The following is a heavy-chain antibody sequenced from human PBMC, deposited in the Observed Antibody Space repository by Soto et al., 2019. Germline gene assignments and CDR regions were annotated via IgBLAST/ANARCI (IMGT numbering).Heavy chain of an antibody. CDR3: ARDRYSSGWGDAFDI. D-gene: IGHD6-19*01. CDR2: ISHDGSTD. V-gene: IGHV3-30-3*01. CDR1: GFTFSSYA. J-gene: IGHJ3*02. Sequence: QVQLVESGGGVVQPGRSLRLSCAASGFTFSSYAMNWVRQAPGKGLEWVTVISHDGSTDSDADSVKGRFTISRDNSKNTLYLQMNSLRVEDTAVYYCARDRYSSGWGDAFDIWGQGTVVTVSS.